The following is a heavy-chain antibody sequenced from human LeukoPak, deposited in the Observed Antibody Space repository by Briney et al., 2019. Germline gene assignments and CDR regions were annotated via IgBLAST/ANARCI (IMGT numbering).Heavy chain of an antibody. CDR1: GFTFSSYG. V-gene: IGHV3-23*01. D-gene: IGHD3-9*01. J-gene: IGHJ4*02. CDR3: ARGVELTGYSDY. CDR2: ISGSGGRT. Sequence: GGSLRLSCAASGFTFSSYGMSWVRQAPGKGLEWVSAISGSGGRTYYADSVKGRFTISRDNSKNTLYLQMNSLRAEDTAVYYCARGVELTGYSDYWGRGTLVTVSS.